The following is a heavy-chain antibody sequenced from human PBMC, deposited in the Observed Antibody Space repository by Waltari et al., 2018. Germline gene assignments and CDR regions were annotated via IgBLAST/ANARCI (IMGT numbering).Heavy chain of an antibody. V-gene: IGHV1-69-2*01. CDR1: GYTFTDYY. D-gene: IGHD6-6*01. CDR2: VEPEDDET. J-gene: IGHJ6*02. Sequence: EVQLVQSGAEVNKPGATVKISCKVYGYTFTDYYMHWVQQSTGKGLEWMGLVEPEDDETIYAEKFQGRGTRTAYTSTDTAYMELSSLRSEDTAVYYCATGYRRAARPNYYYYGMDVWGQGTTVTVSS. CDR3: ATGYRRAARPNYYYYGMDV.